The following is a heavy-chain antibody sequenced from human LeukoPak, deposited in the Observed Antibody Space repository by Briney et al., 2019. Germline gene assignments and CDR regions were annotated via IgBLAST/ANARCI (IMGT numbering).Heavy chain of an antibody. D-gene: IGHD7-27*01. J-gene: IGHJ4*02. Sequence: PSETLSLTCTVSGYSISSGYYWGWLRQPPGKGLEWIGSIYHSGSTYYNPSLKSRVTISVDTSKNQFSLKLSSVTAADTAVYYCARDSGAYYFDYWGQGTLVTVSP. CDR1: GYSISSGYY. V-gene: IGHV4-38-2*02. CDR3: ARDSGAYYFDY. CDR2: IYHSGST.